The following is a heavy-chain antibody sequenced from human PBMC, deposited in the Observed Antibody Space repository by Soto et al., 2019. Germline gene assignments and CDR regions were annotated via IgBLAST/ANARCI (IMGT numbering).Heavy chain of an antibody. CDR3: ARDRTPCSSTSCYARELFDY. D-gene: IGHD2-2*01. CDR1: GFTFSSYS. V-gene: IGHV3-48*02. CDR2: ISSSSSTI. Sequence: GGSLRLSCAASGFTFSSYSMNWVRQAPGKGLEWVSYISSSSSTIYYADSVKGRFTISRDNAKNSLYLQMNSLRDEDTAVYYCARDRTPCSSTSCYARELFDYWGQGTLVTVSS. J-gene: IGHJ4*02.